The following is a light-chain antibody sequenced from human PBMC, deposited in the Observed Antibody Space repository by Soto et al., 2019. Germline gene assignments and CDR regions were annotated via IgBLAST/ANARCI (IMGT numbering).Light chain of an antibody. J-gene: IGLJ2*01. Sequence: QSALTQPASVSGSPGQSITISCTGTSSDVGTYNYVSWYQQHPGKAPKLMIYEVTNRPSGVSNRFSGSKSGNTASLTISGLQAEDEADYYCSSYTTGNTVLFGGGTKVTVL. CDR2: EVT. V-gene: IGLV2-14*01. CDR1: SSDVGTYNY. CDR3: SSYTTGNTVL.